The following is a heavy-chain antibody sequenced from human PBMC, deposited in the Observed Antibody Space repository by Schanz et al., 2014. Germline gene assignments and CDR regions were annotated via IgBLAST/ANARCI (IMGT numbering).Heavy chain of an antibody. D-gene: IGHD4-17*01. Sequence: VHLLESGGGLVQPGGSLRLSCAASGFTFSGFWMTWVRQAPGKGLEWVSYIRSSSTPIYYADSVKGRFTISRDNSKNSLYLQMNTLRAEDTAVYYCARKMKLGVYGGKGHDSLDIWGQGTMXTVSS. CDR2: IRSSSTPI. V-gene: IGHV3-48*04. J-gene: IGHJ3*02. CDR3: ARKMKLGVYGGKGHDSLDI. CDR1: GFTFSGFW.